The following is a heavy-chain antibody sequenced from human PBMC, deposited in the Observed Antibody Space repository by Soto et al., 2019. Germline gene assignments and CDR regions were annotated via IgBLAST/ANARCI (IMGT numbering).Heavy chain of an antibody. V-gene: IGHV3-30*18. CDR1: GFTFSSYG. Sequence: GGSLRLSCAASGFTFSSYGMHWVRQAPGKGLEWVAGISDDGSNKYQADSVKGRFTISRDNSKNTLYLQMNSLRAEDTAVYYCAKGYFDVSGYYGMDVWGQGTTVTVSS. J-gene: IGHJ6*02. CDR2: ISDDGSNK. CDR3: AKGYFDVSGYYGMDV. D-gene: IGHD3-22*01.